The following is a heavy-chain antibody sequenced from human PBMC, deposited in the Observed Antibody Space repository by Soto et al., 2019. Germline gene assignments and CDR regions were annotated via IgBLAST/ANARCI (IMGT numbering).Heavy chain of an antibody. V-gene: IGHV3-13*04. Sequence: GGSLRLSCAASGFTFSSYDMHWVRQTTGKGLEWVSAIGTGGDTYYSDSVKGRFTISRENSKNSLYLQMNSLRAGDTAVYYCPREIQTPAGIFHWFYGLDVWGQGMTVTVSS. J-gene: IGHJ6*02. CDR1: GFTFSSYD. CDR3: PREIQTPAGIFHWFYGLDV. D-gene: IGHD3-9*01. CDR2: IGTGGDT.